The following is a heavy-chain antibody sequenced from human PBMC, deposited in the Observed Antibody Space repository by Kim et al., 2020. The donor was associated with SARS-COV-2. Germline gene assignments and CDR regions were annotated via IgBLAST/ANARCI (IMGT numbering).Heavy chain of an antibody. CDR3: AEDDFWSGYYLNY. CDR2: ISYDGSNK. Sequence: GGSLRLSCAASGFTFSSYGMPWVRQAPGKGLEWVAVISYDGSNKYYADSVKGRFTISRDNSKNTLYLQMNSLRAEETAVYYCAEDDFWSGYYLNYWGQGTLVTVSS. J-gene: IGHJ4*02. V-gene: IGHV3-30*18. CDR1: GFTFSSYG. D-gene: IGHD3-3*01.